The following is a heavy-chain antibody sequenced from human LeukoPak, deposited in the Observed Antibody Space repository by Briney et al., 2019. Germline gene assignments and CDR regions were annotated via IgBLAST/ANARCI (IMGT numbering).Heavy chain of an antibody. CDR2: IYYSGST. Sequence: SETLSLTCTVSGGSISSYYWSWIRQPPGKGLEWIGYIYYSGSTNYNPSLKSRVTISVDTSKNQFSLKLSSATAADTAVYYCARGGGSYYYYYYMDVWGKGTTVTVSS. V-gene: IGHV4-59*01. CDR3: ARGGGSYYYYYYMDV. J-gene: IGHJ6*03. D-gene: IGHD1-26*01. CDR1: GGSISSYY.